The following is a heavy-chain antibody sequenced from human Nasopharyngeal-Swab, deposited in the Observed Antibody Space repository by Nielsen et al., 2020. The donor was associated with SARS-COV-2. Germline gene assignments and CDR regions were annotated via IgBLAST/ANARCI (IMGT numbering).Heavy chain of an antibody. Sequence: SLKISCAASGFTFDDYAMHWVRQAPGKGLEWVSGISWNSGSTGYADSVKGRFTISRDNAKNSLYLQMNSLRAEDTALYYCAKDPTVYVVYNWFDPWGQGTLVTVSS. V-gene: IGHV3-9*01. J-gene: IGHJ5*02. CDR1: GFTFDDYA. D-gene: IGHD4-11*01. CDR2: ISWNSGST. CDR3: AKDPTVYVVYNWFDP.